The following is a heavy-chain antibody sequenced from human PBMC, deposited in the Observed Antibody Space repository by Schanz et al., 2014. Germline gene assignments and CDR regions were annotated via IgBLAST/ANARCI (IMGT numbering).Heavy chain of an antibody. Sequence: EVELVESGGGLVQPGGSLRLSCAASGFSFSDHAMDWVRQAAGKGLEWVSAISGSGGSTYYADSVKGRFTISRDNSKNTLYLQMNSLRAEDTAVYYCANNWNLDYWGQGTLVTVSS. J-gene: IGHJ4*02. D-gene: IGHD1-20*01. CDR2: ISGSGGST. V-gene: IGHV3-23*04. CDR3: ANNWNLDY. CDR1: GFSFSDHA.